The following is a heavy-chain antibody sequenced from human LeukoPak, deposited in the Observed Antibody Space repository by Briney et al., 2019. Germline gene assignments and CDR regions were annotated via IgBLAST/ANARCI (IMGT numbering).Heavy chain of an antibody. V-gene: IGHV1-18*01. Sequence: ASVKVSCKASGYTFTSYGISWVRQAPGQGVEWMGWISVYNGNTNYAQKLQGRVTMTTDTSTSTAYMELRSLRSDDTAVYYCARSGSRLEWFGETMGYCDNWGQGTLVTVSS. J-gene: IGHJ4*02. CDR1: GYTFTSYG. D-gene: IGHD3-10*01. CDR3: ARSGSRLEWFGETMGYCDN. CDR2: ISVYNGNT.